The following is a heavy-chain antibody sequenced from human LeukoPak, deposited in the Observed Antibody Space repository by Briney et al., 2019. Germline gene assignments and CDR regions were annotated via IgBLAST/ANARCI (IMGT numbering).Heavy chain of an antibody. CDR1: GGSISSYY. D-gene: IGHD6-6*01. Sequence: SETLSLTCTVSGGSISSYYWSWIRQPPGKGLEWIGYIYYSGSTNYNPSLKSRVTISVDTSKNQFSLKLSSVTAADTAVYYCARGRGIAARRGYDYWGQGTLVTVSP. CDR3: ARGRGIAARRGYDY. J-gene: IGHJ4*02. V-gene: IGHV4-59*12. CDR2: IYYSGST.